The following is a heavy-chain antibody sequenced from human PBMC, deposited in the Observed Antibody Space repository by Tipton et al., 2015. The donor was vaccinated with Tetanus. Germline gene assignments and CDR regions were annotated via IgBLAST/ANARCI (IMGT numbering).Heavy chain of an antibody. D-gene: IGHD3-10*01. J-gene: IGHJ4*02. CDR2: IGFRGNT. Sequence: SLRLSCAASGFDFRNYDMHWVRQAPGKGLEWVSLIGFRGNTHYADSVKGRFTFSRDNSRNSLYLQMSSLRDDDTAMYYCVRDDSGRGLDYWGKGTLVTVSS. V-gene: IGHV3-13*01. CDR3: VRDDSGRGLDY. CDR1: GFDFRNYD.